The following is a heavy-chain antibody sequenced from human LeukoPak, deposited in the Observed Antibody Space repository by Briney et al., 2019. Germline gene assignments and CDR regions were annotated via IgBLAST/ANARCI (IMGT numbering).Heavy chain of an antibody. CDR2: ISAYNGNT. CDR3: AREYRGDGSYGMYYYGMDV. Sequence: EASVKVSCKASGYTFTSYGISWVRQAPGQGLEWMGWISAYNGNTNYAQKLQGRVTMTTDTSTSTAYMELRSLRSDDTAVYYCAREYRGDGSYGMYYYGMDVWGQGTTVTVSS. D-gene: IGHD1-26*01. J-gene: IGHJ6*02. V-gene: IGHV1-18*01. CDR1: GYTFTSYG.